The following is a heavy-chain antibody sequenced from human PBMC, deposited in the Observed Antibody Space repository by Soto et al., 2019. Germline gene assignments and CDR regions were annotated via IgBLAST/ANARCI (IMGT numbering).Heavy chain of an antibody. J-gene: IGHJ6*02. CDR2: ISYDGSNK. V-gene: IGHV3-30*18. CDR3: ANLYYGMDV. CDR1: GFTFSSYG. Sequence: QVQLVESGGGVVQPGRSLRLSCAASGFTFSSYGMHWVRQAPGKGLEWVAVISYDGSNKYYADSVKGRFTISRDNSKNTLYLQMNSLRAEDTAVYYCANLYYGMDVWGQGTTVTVSS.